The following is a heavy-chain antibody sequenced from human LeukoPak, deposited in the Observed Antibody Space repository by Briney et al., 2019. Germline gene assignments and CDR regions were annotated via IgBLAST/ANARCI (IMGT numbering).Heavy chain of an antibody. V-gene: IGHV7-4-1*02. J-gene: IGHJ6*02. D-gene: IGHD6-19*01. CDR3: ARGMLAVAPTTVVGMDV. CDR1: GYTFTSYA. Sequence: ASVKVSCKASGYTFTSYAMNWVRQAPGQGLEWMGWINTNTGNPTYAQGFTGRFVFSLDTSASTAYLQISSLKAEDTAAYYCARGMLAVAPTTVVGMDVWGQGTTVTVSS. CDR2: INTNTGNP.